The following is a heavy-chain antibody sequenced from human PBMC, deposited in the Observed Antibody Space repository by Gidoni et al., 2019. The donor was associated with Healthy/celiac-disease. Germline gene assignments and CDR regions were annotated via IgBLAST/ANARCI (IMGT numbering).Heavy chain of an antibody. CDR1: GGSISSYY. D-gene: IGHD5-12*01. CDR3: ARQGNSGYGGHFDY. J-gene: IGHJ4*02. V-gene: IGHV4-59*08. Sequence: QVQLQESGPGLVKPSETLSLTCTVSGGSISSYYWSWIRQPPGKGLEWIGYIYYSGSTNYNPSLKRRVTISVDTSKNQFSLKLGSVTAADTAVYYWARQGNSGYGGHFDYWGQGTLVTVSS. CDR2: IYYSGST.